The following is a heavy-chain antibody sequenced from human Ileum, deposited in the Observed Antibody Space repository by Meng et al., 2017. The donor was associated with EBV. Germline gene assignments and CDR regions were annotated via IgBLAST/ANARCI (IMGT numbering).Heavy chain of an antibody. J-gene: IGHJ5*02. CDR2: IYWDDDK. Sequence: QIPLKESVPHRLKPTQTLTLTCTFPGSSLSTSGVGLGWIRQPPGKALEWLALIYWDDDKRYSPSLKSRLTITKDTSKNQVVLTMTNMDPVDTATYYCAHGTYYYGPDFTGGWFDPWGQGTLVTVSS. D-gene: IGHD3-10*01. V-gene: IGHV2-5*02. CDR3: AHGTYYYGPDFTGGWFDP. CDR1: GSSLSTSGVG.